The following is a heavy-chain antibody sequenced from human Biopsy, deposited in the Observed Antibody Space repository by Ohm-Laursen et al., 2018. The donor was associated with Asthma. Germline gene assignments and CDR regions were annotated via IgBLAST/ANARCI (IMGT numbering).Heavy chain of an antibody. CDR2: ISSSSSTI. D-gene: IGHD6-13*01. J-gene: IGHJ5*02. CDR1: GFTFSSYS. Sequence: SLRLSCTASGFTFSSYSMNWVRQAPGKGLEWVSYISSSSSTIYYADSVKGRFTISRDNAKSSLYLQMNSLRSDDTAVYYCARGQKSAGDRWFDPWGQGTLVTVSS. CDR3: ARGQKSAGDRWFDP. V-gene: IGHV3-48*01.